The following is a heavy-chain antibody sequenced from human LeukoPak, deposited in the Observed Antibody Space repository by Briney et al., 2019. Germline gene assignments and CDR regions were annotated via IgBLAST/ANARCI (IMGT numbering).Heavy chain of an antibody. CDR2: IGAGGTNT. Sequence: PGGSLRLSCAASGFTFTTYGMTWVRQAPGKGLEWVSSIGAGGTNTYYADSVKGRFTISRDNSKNTLYLQMSSLRADDTAVYYCARNENSGWGYFDYWGQGTLVTVSS. J-gene: IGHJ4*02. CDR1: GFTFTTYG. V-gene: IGHV3-23*01. CDR3: ARNENSGWGYFDY. D-gene: IGHD5-12*01.